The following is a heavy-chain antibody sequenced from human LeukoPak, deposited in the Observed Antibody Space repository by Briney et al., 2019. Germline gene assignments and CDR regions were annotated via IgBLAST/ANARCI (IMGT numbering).Heavy chain of an antibody. CDR1: GGTFSSYA. CDR2: IIPIFGIA. CDR3: ARDGGTQHY. D-gene: IGHD3-16*01. J-gene: IGHJ4*02. V-gene: IGHV1-69*04. Sequence: ASVKVSCKASGGTFSSYAISWVRQAPGQGLEWMGRIIPIFGIANYAQKFQGRVTITADKSTSTAYMGLSSLRSEDTAVYYCARDGGTQHYWGQGTLVTVSS.